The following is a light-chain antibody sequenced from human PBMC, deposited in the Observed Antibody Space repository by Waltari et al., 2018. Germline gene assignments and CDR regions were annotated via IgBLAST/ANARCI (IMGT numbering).Light chain of an antibody. CDR3: QQRRNWPLT. CDR2: DTS. Sequence: EIVLTQSPATLSLSPGKRPTLSCRATQSVNWYLAWYQQRPGQAPRLLIYDTSNRATGIPARFSGSGSETDFTLTISSLEPDDSAVYYCQQRRNWPLTFGGGTKVEIK. CDR1: QSVNWY. J-gene: IGKJ4*01. V-gene: IGKV3-11*01.